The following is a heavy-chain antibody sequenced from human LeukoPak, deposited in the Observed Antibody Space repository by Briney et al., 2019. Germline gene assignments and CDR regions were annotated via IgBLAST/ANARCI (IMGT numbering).Heavy chain of an antibody. J-gene: IGHJ4*02. CDR1: GYSFTSYW. CDR2: IYPGDSDT. D-gene: IGHD3-22*01. V-gene: IGHV5-51*01. Sequence: GESLKISCKGSGYSFTSYWIGWVRQMPGKGLEWMGIIYPGDSDTRYSPSFQGQVTISADKSISTAYLQWSSLKASDTAMYYCARQTSSRYYYDSSGYYYVDYWGQGTLVTVSS. CDR3: ARQTSSRYYYDSSGYYYVDY.